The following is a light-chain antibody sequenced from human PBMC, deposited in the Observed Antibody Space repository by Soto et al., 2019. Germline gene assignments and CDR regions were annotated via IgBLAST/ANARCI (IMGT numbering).Light chain of an antibody. CDR3: QQTFTTPCS. CDR1: QSIIRY. J-gene: IGKJ2*04. V-gene: IGKV1-39*01. CDR2: GTS. Sequence: DIQMTQSPSSLSASVGDSVTITCRASQSIIRYLNWYQQKPGKAPKLLIYGTSSLQSGVPSRFSGSGSATDFTLTISTLQPEDFATYYCQQTFTTPCSFGQGTKLETK.